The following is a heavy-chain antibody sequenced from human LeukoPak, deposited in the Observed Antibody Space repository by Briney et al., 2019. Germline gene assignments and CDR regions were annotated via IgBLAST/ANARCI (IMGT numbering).Heavy chain of an antibody. Sequence: GGSLRLSCAASGFTFSSYAMSWVLQAPGKGLKWVSAIDRNGVRTYYADSVKGRFTLSRDNSKNTLYLQMNSLRAEDTALYYCAKARVGDFIVVVPAAEDYWGQGTLVTVSS. CDR3: AKARVGDFIVVVPAAEDY. V-gene: IGHV3-23*01. CDR2: IDRNGVRT. J-gene: IGHJ4*02. CDR1: GFTFSSYA. D-gene: IGHD2-2*01.